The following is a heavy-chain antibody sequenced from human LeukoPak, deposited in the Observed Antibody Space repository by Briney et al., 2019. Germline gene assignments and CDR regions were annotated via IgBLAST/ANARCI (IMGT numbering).Heavy chain of an antibody. CDR1: GFTFSSYE. D-gene: IGHD2-2*01. J-gene: IGHJ4*02. Sequence: GGSLRLSCVASGFTFSSYEMIWIRQAPGKGLEWVSYISGSGSTTYYADSVRGRFTTSRDNAENSLYLQMNNLRAEDRAIYYCAREREDCSRSSCYEEFDCWGQGTLVTVSS. CDR3: AREREDCSRSSCYEEFDC. V-gene: IGHV3-48*03. CDR2: ISGSGSTT.